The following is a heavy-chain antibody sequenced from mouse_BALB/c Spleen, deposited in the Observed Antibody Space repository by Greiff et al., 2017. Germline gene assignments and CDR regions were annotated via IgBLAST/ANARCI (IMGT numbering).Heavy chain of an antibody. CDR1: GFTFSSYT. CDR3: ARRGGNYSPWFAY. V-gene: IGHV5-12-2*01. Sequence: EVQVVESGGGLVQPGGSLKLSCAASGFTFSSYTMSWVRQTPEKRLEWVAYISNGGGSTYYPDTVKGRFTISRDNAKNTLYLQMSSLKSEDTAMYYCARRGGNYSPWFAYWGQGTLVTVSA. CDR2: ISNGGGST. D-gene: IGHD2-1*01. J-gene: IGHJ3*01.